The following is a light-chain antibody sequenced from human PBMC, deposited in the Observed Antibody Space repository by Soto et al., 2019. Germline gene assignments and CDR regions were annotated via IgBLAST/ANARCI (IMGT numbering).Light chain of an antibody. J-gene: IGKJ1*01. CDR3: QQYNSSPT. CDR2: VAC. CDR1: DSVSRT. V-gene: IGKV3-15*01. Sequence: MVIMQSPVTVYGSEGERATXSCRARDSVSRTLAWYQQKPYHPPSLLVYVACATTTVIPHRFRSGGSGTEFTLSISRPQYEVFTVYYLQQYNSSPTFGQGTKV.